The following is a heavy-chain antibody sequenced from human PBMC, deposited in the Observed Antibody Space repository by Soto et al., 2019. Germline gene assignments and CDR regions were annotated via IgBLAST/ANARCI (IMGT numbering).Heavy chain of an antibody. V-gene: IGHV4-39*01. CDR2: IYYSGST. CDR3: ARMDSSGWYYFDY. Sequence: TSETLSLTCAVSGGSISSSSYYWGWIRQPPGKGLEWIGSIYYSGSTYYNPSLKSRVTISVDTSKNQFSLKLSSVTAADTAVYYCARMDSSGWYYFDYWGQGTLVTVSS. J-gene: IGHJ4*02. CDR1: GGSISSSSYY. D-gene: IGHD6-19*01.